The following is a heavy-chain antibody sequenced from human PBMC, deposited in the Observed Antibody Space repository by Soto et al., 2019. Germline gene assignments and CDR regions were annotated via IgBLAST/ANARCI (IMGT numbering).Heavy chain of an antibody. D-gene: IGHD1-26*01. Sequence: SLTCGVSGFSSISGRYSWSWIRLPPGKCLEWIGYIYHSGSTYYNPSLKSRVTISVDRSKNQFSLKLSSVTAADTAVYYCARGSRVGASGCDYWGQGTVVTGSS. J-gene: IGHJ4*02. CDR3: ARGSRVGASGCDY. CDR2: IYHSGST. V-gene: IGHV4-30-2*01. CDR1: GFSSISGRYS.